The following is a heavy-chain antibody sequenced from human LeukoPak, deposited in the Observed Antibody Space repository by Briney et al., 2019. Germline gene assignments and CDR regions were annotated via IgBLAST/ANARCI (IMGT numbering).Heavy chain of an antibody. CDR1: GFTFSNAW. J-gene: IGHJ4*02. CDR3: TTYIASGGFDY. CDR2: IKSKTDGGTT. Sequence: PGGSLRLSCAASGFTFSNAWMSWVRQAPGKGLEWVGRIKSKTDGGTTDYAAPVKGRFTISRDDSKNTLYLQMNSLKTEDTAVHYCTTYIASGGFDYWGQGTLVSVSS. V-gene: IGHV3-15*01. D-gene: IGHD6-13*01.